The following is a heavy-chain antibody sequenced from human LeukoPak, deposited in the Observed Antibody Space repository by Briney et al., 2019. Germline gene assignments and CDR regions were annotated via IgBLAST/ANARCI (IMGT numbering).Heavy chain of an antibody. J-gene: IGHJ4*02. CDR3: ARDGVMAETPFYFDS. Sequence: GASLRLSCTGSGFIFNSYGINWVRQAPGKGLEWVAYISSSTSNIFYADSVKGRFTISRDHAKDSVLLQMNSLRVEGTALYFCARDGVMAETPFYFDSWGQGALVTVSS. V-gene: IGHV3-48*01. D-gene: IGHD2-21*01. CDR1: GFIFNSYG. CDR2: ISSSTSNI.